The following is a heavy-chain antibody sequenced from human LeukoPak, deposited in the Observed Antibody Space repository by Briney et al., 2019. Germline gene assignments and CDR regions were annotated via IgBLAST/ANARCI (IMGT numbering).Heavy chain of an antibody. CDR1: GFTFSSFA. CDR3: ARGATYAYYQDY. J-gene: IGHJ4*02. D-gene: IGHD1-26*01. V-gene: IGHV3-23*01. Sequence: PEGSLRLSCAASGFTFSSFAMSWVRQAPGKGLEWVSSISGSSNSTYYADSVKGRFTISRDNSKNTLYLQMNSLRVEDTAVYYCARGATYAYYQDYWGQGTLVTVSS. CDR2: ISGSSNST.